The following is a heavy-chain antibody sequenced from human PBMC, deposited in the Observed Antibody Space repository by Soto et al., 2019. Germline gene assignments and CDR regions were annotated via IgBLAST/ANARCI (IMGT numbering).Heavy chain of an antibody. CDR1: GYTLTELS. V-gene: IGHV1-24*01. J-gene: IGHJ4*02. CDR3: ATLWGEQLAFDY. D-gene: IGHD6-6*01. Sequence: QVPLVQSGAEVKKPGASVKVSCKVSGYTLTELSMHWVRQAPGKGLEWMGGFDPEDGETIYAQKFQGRVTMTEDTSTDTAYMELSSLRAEDTVVYYCATLWGEQLAFDYWGQGTLVTVSS. CDR2: FDPEDGET.